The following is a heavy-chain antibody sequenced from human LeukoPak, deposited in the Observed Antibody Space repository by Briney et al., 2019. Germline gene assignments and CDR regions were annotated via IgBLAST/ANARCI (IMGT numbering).Heavy chain of an antibody. CDR3: ARDQYNWNSRFFDWFDP. CDR2: INPNSGGT. D-gene: IGHD1-7*01. V-gene: IGHV1-2*02. Sequence: GASVKVSCKASGYTFTGYYMHWVRQAPGQGLEWMGWINPNSGGTNYAQKFQGRVTMTRDTSISTAYMELSRLRSDDTAVYYCARDQYNWNSRFFDWFDPWGQGTLVTVSS. CDR1: GYTFTGYY. J-gene: IGHJ5*02.